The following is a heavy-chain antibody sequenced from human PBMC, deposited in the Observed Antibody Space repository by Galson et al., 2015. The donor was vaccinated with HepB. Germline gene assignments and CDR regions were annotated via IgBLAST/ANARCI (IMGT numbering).Heavy chain of an antibody. J-gene: IGHJ5*02. V-gene: IGHV3-30*18. CDR3: AKDPGRAVIASSKWFDP. Sequence: SLRLSCAASGFDFSRSGMHWVRQAPGKGLEWVAVISCDGDNKEYAESVKGRFTISRDNFKNTLYLEMNNLRKADTAMYYCAKDPGRAVIASSKWFDPWGQGALVTVSS. CDR2: ISCDGDNK. D-gene: IGHD3-10*01. CDR1: GFDFSRSG.